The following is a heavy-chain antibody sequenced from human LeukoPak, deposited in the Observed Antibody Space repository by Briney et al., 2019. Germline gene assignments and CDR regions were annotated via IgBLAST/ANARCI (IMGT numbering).Heavy chain of an antibody. J-gene: IGHJ3*02. CDR3: ATGHCGGDCYSLADAFDI. D-gene: IGHD2-21*02. V-gene: IGHV1-24*01. CDR1: GYTLTELS. Sequence: ASVKVSCKVSGYTLTELSMHWVRQAPGKGLEWMGGFDPEDGETIYAQKFQGRVTMTEDTSTDTAYMELSSLRSEDTAVYYCATGHCGGDCYSLADAFDIWGQGTMVTVSS. CDR2: FDPEDGET.